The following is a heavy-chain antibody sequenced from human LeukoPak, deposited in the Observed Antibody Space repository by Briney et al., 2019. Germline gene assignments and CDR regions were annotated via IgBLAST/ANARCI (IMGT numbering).Heavy chain of an antibody. Sequence: SQTLSLTCAISGDSVSSNSVAWNWIRQSPSRGLEWLGRTYYRSQWYNDYGVSVKSRITINPDTSKNQFSLKFTVTAADTAVYYCARRDPDIVVDPAGKFEYWGQGALVTVSS. V-gene: IGHV6-1*01. CDR3: ARRDPDIVVDPAGKFEY. D-gene: IGHD2-2*01. CDR1: GDSVSSNSVA. J-gene: IGHJ4*02. CDR2: TYYRSQWYN.